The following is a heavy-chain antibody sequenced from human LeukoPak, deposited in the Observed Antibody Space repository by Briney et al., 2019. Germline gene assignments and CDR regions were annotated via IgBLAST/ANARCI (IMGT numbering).Heavy chain of an antibody. CDR3: ARVLEYGDFPLGSGGMDV. CDR1: GFTFSSYA. V-gene: IGHV3-30-3*01. D-gene: IGHD4-17*01. J-gene: IGHJ6*02. Sequence: GGSLRLSCAASGFTFSSYAMHWVRQAPGKGLEWVAVISYDGSNKYYADSVKGRFTISRDNSKNTLYLQMNSLRAEDTAVYYCARVLEYGDFPLGSGGMDVWGQGTTVTVSS. CDR2: ISYDGSNK.